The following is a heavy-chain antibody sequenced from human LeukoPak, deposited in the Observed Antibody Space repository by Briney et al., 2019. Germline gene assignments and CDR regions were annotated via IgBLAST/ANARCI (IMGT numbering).Heavy chain of an antibody. CDR3: ARDPFWSGSSDAFNI. CDR2: IYYSGST. CDR1: GGSISSYY. J-gene: IGHJ3*02. Sequence: SETLSLTCTVSGGSISSYYWSWIRQPPGKGLEWIGYIYYSGSTNYNPSLKSRVTISVDTSKNQFSLKLSSVTAADTAVYYCARDPFWSGSSDAFNIRGQGTMVTVSS. D-gene: IGHD3-3*01. V-gene: IGHV4-59*01.